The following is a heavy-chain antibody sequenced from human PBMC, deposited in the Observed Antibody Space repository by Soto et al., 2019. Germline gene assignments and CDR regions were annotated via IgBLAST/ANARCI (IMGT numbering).Heavy chain of an antibody. CDR2: ISGSGGST. D-gene: IGHD5-12*01. CDR1: GFTFSSYA. CDR3: AKATIVDIVGATYFDY. Sequence: PRGSLRLSCAASGFTFSSYAMSWVRQAPGKGLEWVSAISGSGGSTYYADSVKGRFTISRDNSKNTLYLQMNSLRAEDTAVYYCAKATIVDIVGATYFDYWGQGTLVTVSS. V-gene: IGHV3-23*01. J-gene: IGHJ4*02.